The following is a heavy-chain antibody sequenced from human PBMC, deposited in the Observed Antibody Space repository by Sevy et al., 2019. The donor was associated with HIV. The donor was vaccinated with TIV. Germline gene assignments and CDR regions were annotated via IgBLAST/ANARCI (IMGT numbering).Heavy chain of an antibody. D-gene: IGHD6-13*01. J-gene: IGHJ4*02. CDR1: GFTFDDYA. CDR3: AKDSTAAAGGDDYFDY. CDR2: ISWDGGST. Sequence: GGSLRLSCAASGFTFDDYAMHWVRQAPGKGLEWVSLISWDGGSTYDADSVKGRFTISRDNSKNSLYLQMNSLRAEDTALYYCAKDSTAAAGGDDYFDYWGQGTLVTVSS. V-gene: IGHV3-43D*04.